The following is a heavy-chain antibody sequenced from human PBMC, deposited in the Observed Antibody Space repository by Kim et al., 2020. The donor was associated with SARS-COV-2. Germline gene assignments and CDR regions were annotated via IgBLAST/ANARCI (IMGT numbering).Heavy chain of an antibody. J-gene: IGHJ6*02. CDR3: AKEGGFYDILTGYQRAYGMDV. V-gene: IGHV3-33*06. Sequence: FTISRDNSKNTLYLQMNSLRAEDTAVYYCAKEGGFYDILTGYQRAYGMDVWGQGTTVTVSS. D-gene: IGHD3-9*01.